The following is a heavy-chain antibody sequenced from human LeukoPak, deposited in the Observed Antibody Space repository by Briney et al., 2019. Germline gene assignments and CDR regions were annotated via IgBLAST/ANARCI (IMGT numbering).Heavy chain of an antibody. V-gene: IGHV3-21*01. J-gene: IGHJ6*02. CDR2: ISSSSSYI. CDR3: ARDWGYYYYYGMDV. CDR1: GFTFSSYS. Sequence: GGSLRLSCAASGFTFSSYSMNWVRQAPGKGLEWVSSISSSSSYIYYADSVKGRFTISRDSAKNSLYLQMNSLRAEDTAVYYCARDWGYYYYYGMDVWGQGTTVTVSS. D-gene: IGHD3-16*01.